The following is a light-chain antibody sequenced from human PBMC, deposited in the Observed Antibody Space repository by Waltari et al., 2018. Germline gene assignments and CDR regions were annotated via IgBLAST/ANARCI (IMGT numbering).Light chain of an antibody. V-gene: IGLV3-19*01. CDR1: SLRTYY. Sequence: SSELTQDPAVSVALGQTVRITCQGASLRTYYVRWFHQKPGQAPARVIYGKNNRPSGIPDRFSASSSGSTASLTIIGAQAEDEADYYCHSRDSSGNVLIGGGTKLTVV. J-gene: IGLJ2*01. CDR2: GKN. CDR3: HSRDSSGNVL.